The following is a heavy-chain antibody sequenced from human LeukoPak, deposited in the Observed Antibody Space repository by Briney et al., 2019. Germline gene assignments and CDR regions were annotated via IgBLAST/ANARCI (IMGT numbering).Heavy chain of an antibody. CDR2: IKSKTDGGTT. J-gene: IGHJ4*02. D-gene: IGHD5-18*01. CDR1: GFTFSSYA. Sequence: GGSLRLSCAASGFTFSSYAMSWVRQAPGRGLEWVGRIKSKTDGGTTDYAAPVKGRFTISRDESKNTLYLQMNSLKTEDTAVYFCAHRDTTMVRVDYWGQGTLVTVSS. V-gene: IGHV3-15*01. CDR3: AHRDTTMVRVDY.